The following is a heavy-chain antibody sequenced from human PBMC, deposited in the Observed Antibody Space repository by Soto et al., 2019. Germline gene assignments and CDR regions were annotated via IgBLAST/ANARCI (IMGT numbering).Heavy chain of an antibody. D-gene: IGHD3-3*01. CDR2: INPSGGST. CDR3: ASTSSGPTYFDY. J-gene: IGHJ4*02. CDR1: GYTFTSYY. V-gene: IGHV1-46*01. Sequence: QVQLVQSGAEVKKPGASVKVSCKASGYTFTSYYMHWVRQAPGQGLEWMGIINPSGGSTSYAQKFQGRVTMTRDTSTSTVYMELSSLRSEDTAVYYCASTSSGPTYFDYWGQGTLVTVSS.